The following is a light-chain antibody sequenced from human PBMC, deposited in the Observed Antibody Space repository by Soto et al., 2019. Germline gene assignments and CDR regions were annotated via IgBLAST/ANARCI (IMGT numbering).Light chain of an antibody. CDR2: AAS. CDR1: QTVRTY. Sequence: DIQMTQTPSSLSASVGDRVTITCRASQTVRTYLNWYQQKPGKAPTLLVYAASTLGSAVPPRFTGAGSETDFTLTISGLQPEDFATYYCQQTFSTPITSGQGTRLEIK. V-gene: IGKV1-39*01. CDR3: QQTFSTPIT. J-gene: IGKJ5*01.